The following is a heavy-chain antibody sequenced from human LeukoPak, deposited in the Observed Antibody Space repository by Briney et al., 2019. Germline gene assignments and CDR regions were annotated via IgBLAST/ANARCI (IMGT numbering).Heavy chain of an antibody. V-gene: IGHV4-30-4*01. CDR1: GGSISSGDYY. D-gene: IGHD2-15*01. CDR3: ARKALVVVRGKKGYLGFDP. Sequence: KASETLSLTCTVSGGSISSGDYYWSWIRQPPGKGLEWIGYIYYSGSTYYNPSLKSRVTISVDTSKNQFSLKLSSVTAADTAVYYCARKALVVVRGKKGYLGFDPWGQGTLVTVSS. J-gene: IGHJ5*02. CDR2: IYYSGST.